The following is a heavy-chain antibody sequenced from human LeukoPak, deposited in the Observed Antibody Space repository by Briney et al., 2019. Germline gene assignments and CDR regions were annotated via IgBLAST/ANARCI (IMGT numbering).Heavy chain of an antibody. CDR1: GGSISSYY. D-gene: IGHD6-6*01. CDR3: ARGAFPSGLYYYYYMDV. J-gene: IGHJ6*03. V-gene: IGHV4-4*07. CDR2: IYTSGST. Sequence: SETLSLTCTVSGGSISSYYWSWIRQPAGKGLEWIGRIYTSGSTNYNPSLKSRVTMSVDTSKNQFSLKLSSVTAADTAVYYCARGAFPSGLYYYYYMDVWGKGTTVTVSS.